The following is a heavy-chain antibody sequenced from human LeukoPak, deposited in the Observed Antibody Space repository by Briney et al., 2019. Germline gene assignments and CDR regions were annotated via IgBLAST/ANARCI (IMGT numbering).Heavy chain of an antibody. CDR2: INWNGGST. Sequence: PGGSLRLSCAASGFTFSSHWMHWVRQAPGKGLEWVSGINWNGGSTGYADSVKGRFTISRDNAKNSLYLQMNSLRAEDTALYYCARTSTIAAAGTLDYWGQGTLVTVSS. D-gene: IGHD6-13*01. CDR1: GFTFSSHW. V-gene: IGHV3-20*04. CDR3: ARTSTIAAAGTLDY. J-gene: IGHJ4*02.